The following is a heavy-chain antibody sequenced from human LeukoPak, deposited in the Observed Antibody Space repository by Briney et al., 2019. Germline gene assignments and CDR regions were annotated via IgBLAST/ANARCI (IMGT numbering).Heavy chain of an antibody. D-gene: IGHD3-22*01. CDR3: ARDIDYYDSSGYYSYFDY. V-gene: IGHV4-38-2*02. J-gene: IGHJ4*02. CDR2: IYHSGST. CDR1: GYSISSGYY. Sequence: KTSETLSLTCTVSGYSISSGYYWGWIRQPPGTGLEWIGSIYHSGSTFYNPSLKSRVTISVATSKNQFSLKLSSATAADTAVYYCARDIDYYDSSGYYSYFDYWGQGTLVTVSS.